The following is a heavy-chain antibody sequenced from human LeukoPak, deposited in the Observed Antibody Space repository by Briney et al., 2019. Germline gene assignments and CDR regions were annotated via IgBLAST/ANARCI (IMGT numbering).Heavy chain of an antibody. D-gene: IGHD6-19*01. CDR1: GFTFSGYG. CDR3: AKDSGSSGWENYYYYGMDV. J-gene: IGHJ6*02. V-gene: IGHV3-30*18. CDR2: ISYDGSNK. Sequence: GRSLRLSCAASGFTFSGYGMHWVRQAPGKGLEWVAVISYDGSNKYYADSVKGRFTISRDNSKNTLYLQMNSLRAEDTAVYYCAKDSGSSGWENYYYYGMDVWGQGTTVTVSS.